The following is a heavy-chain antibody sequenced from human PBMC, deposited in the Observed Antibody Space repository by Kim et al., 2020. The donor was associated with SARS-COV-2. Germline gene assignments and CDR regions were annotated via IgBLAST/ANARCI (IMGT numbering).Heavy chain of an antibody. CDR2: IDPSDSYT. CDR1: GYSFTSYW. CDR3: ARRRIVVVPGTRGVYYGMDV. Sequence: GESLKISCKGSGYSFTSYWISWVRQMPGKGLEWMGRIDPSDSYTNYSPSFQGHVTISADKSISTAYLQWSSLKASDTAMYYCARRRIVVVPGTRGVYYGMDVWGQGTTVTVSS. D-gene: IGHD2-2*01. V-gene: IGHV5-10-1*01. J-gene: IGHJ6*02.